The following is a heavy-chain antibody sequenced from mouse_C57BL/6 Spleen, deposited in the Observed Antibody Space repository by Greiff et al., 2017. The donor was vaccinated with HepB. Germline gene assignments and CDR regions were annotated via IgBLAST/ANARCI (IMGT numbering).Heavy chain of an antibody. CDR2: INPNNGGT. CDR1: GYTFTDYN. D-gene: IGHD2-10*01. CDR3: ARSPFYGNYEYYFDY. V-gene: IGHV1-22*01. Sequence: VQLKQSGPELVKPGASVKMSCKASGYTFTDYNMHWVKQSHGKSLEWIGYINPNNGGTSYNQKFKGKATLTVNKSSSTAYMELRSLTSEDSAVYYCARSPFYGNYEYYFDYWSQGTTLTVSS. J-gene: IGHJ2*01.